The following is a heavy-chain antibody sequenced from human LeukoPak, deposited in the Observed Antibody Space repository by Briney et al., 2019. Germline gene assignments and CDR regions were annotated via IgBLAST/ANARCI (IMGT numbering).Heavy chain of an antibody. CDR3: ARDAYGDYASF. D-gene: IGHD4-17*01. CDR1: GGTFSSYA. V-gene: IGHV1-69*13. CDR2: IIPIFGTA. Sequence: GASVKVSCKASGGTFSSYAISWVRQAPGQGLEWMGGIIPIFGTANYTQKFQGRVTITADESTSTAYMELSSLRSEDTAVYYCARDAYGDYASFWGQGTLVTVSS. J-gene: IGHJ4*02.